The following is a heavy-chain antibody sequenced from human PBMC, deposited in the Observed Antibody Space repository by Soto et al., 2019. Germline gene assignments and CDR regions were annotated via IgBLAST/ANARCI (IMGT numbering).Heavy chain of an antibody. V-gene: IGHV2-5*01. Sequence: QITLKESGPTLVKPTQTLTLTCTFSGFSLTSGVVGVGWIRQPPGEALEWLSLIYWTDEQYYNPSLRNRLTINRDTSKNQVVLTMTNMDPVDTATYYCAHRLPGPSGYDVWGQGTTVTVSS. J-gene: IGHJ6*02. CDR3: AHRLPGPSGYDV. CDR2: IYWTDEQ. D-gene: IGHD6-13*01. CDR1: GFSLTSGVVG.